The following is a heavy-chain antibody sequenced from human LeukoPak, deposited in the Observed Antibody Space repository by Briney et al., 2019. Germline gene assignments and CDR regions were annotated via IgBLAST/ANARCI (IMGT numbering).Heavy chain of an antibody. D-gene: IGHD4-17*01. CDR3: ARVGVTTGDGVDY. J-gene: IGHJ4*02. CDR1: GGSISSYY. V-gene: IGHV4-38-2*02. CDR2: IYHSGST. Sequence: PSETLSLTCTVSGGSISSYYWGWIRQPPGKGLEWIGSIYHSGSTYYNPSLKSRVTISVDTSRNQFSLKLSSVTAADTAVYYCARVGVTTGDGVDYWGQGTLVTVSS.